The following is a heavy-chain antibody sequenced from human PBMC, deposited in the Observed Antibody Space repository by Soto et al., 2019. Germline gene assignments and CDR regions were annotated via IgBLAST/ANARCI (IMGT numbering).Heavy chain of an antibody. V-gene: IGHV3-30*18. D-gene: IGHD1-26*01. CDR1: GFTFSSYG. J-gene: IGHJ5*02. Sequence: PGGSLRLSCAASGFTFSSYGMHWVRQAPGKGLEWVAVISYDGSNKYYADSVKGRFTISRDNSKNTLYLQMNSLRAEDTTVYYCAKDVGRWELHNWFDPWGQGTLVTVSS. CDR3: AKDVGRWELHNWFDP. CDR2: ISYDGSNK.